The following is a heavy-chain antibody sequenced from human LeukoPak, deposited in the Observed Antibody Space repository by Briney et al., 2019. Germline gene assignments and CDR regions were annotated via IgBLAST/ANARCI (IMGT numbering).Heavy chain of an antibody. Sequence: SETLSLTCTVSGGSISSSSYYWGWIRQPPGKGLEWIGSIYYSGSTYYNPSLKSRVTISVDTSKNQFSLMLSSVTAADTAVYYCARHVGIPCYYDSSGPIDYWGQGTLVTVSS. CDR1: GGSISSSSYY. D-gene: IGHD3-22*01. V-gene: IGHV4-39*01. J-gene: IGHJ4*02. CDR2: IYYSGST. CDR3: ARHVGIPCYYDSSGPIDY.